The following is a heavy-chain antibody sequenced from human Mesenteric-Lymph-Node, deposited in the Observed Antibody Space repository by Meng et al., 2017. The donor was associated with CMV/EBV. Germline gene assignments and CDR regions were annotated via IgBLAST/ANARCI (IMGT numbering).Heavy chain of an antibody. J-gene: IGHJ4*02. V-gene: IGHV2-26*01. CDR2: IFSNDEK. CDR3: ARIRDGDPYYFDY. CDR1: GFSLSNARMG. D-gene: IGHD4-17*01. Sequence: SGPTLVKPTETLTLTCTVSGFSLSNARMGVSWIRQPPGKALEWLAHIFSNDEKSYSTSLKSRLTISKDTSKSQVVLTMTNMDPVDTATYYCARIRDGDPYYFDYWGQGTLVTVSS.